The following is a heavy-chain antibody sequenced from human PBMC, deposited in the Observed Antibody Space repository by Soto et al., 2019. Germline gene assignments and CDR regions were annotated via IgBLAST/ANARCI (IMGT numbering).Heavy chain of an antibody. CDR2: IWYDGSNK. Sequence: QVQLVESGGGVVQPGRSLRLSCAASGFTFSSYGMHWVRQAPGKGLEWVAVIWYDGSNKYYADSVKGRFTISRDNSKNPLYLQMNSLRAEDTAVYYCARDSAYDGSWGQGTLVTVSS. CDR3: ARDSAYDGS. CDR1: GFTFSSYG. V-gene: IGHV3-33*01. D-gene: IGHD1-1*01. J-gene: IGHJ5*02.